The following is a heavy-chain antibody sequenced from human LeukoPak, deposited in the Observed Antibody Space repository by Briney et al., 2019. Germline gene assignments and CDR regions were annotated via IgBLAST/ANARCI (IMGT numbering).Heavy chain of an antibody. CDR2: ISSSSSYI. Sequence: PGGSLRLSCAASGFTFSSYSMNWVRQAPGKGLEWVSYISSSSSYIYYADSVKGRFTISRDNSKNTLSLQMSNLRAEDTAVYYCAKERYCSSTSCSYFEYWGQGTLVTVSS. CDR3: AKERYCSSTSCSYFEY. D-gene: IGHD2-2*01. J-gene: IGHJ4*02. CDR1: GFTFSSYS. V-gene: IGHV3-21*04.